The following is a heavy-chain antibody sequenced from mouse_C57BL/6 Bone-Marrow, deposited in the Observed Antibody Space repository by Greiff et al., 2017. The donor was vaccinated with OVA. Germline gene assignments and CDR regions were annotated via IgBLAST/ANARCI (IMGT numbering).Heavy chain of an antibody. Sequence: EVKLMESGGGLVKPGGSLKLSCAASGFTFSDYGMHWVRQAPEKGLEWVAYISSGSSTIYYADTVKGRFTISRDNAKNTLFLQMTSLRSEDTAMYYCARPGLGTLAYWGQGTLVTVSA. J-gene: IGHJ3*01. CDR2: ISSGSSTI. D-gene: IGHD3-3*01. CDR3: ARPGLGTLAY. V-gene: IGHV5-17*01. CDR1: GFTFSDYG.